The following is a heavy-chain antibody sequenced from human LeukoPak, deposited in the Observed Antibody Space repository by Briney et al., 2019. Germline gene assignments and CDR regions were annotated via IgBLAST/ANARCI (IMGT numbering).Heavy chain of an antibody. V-gene: IGHV3-7*01. J-gene: IGHJ3*02. Sequence: PGGSLRLSCAASGFTLSSYWMSWVRQAPGKGLEWVANIKQDGREIYYVDSVKGRFTISRDNAKNSLYLQMNSLRAEDTAVYYCARAQGIVLMVYAGAFDIWGQGTMVTVSS. CDR1: GFTLSSYW. CDR2: IKQDGREI. CDR3: ARAQGIVLMVYAGAFDI. D-gene: IGHD2-8*01.